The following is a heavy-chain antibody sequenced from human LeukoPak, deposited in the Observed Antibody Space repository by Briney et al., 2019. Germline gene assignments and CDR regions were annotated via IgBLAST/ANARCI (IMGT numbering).Heavy chain of an antibody. J-gene: IGHJ4*02. CDR2: IYYSGST. V-gene: IGHV4-59*11. CDR3: ETFDY. Sequence: SETLSLTCTVSGGSISSHYWSWIRQPPGKGLEWIGYIYYSGSTNYNPSLKSRVTISVDTSKNQFSLKLSSVTAADTAVYYCETFDYWGQGTLVTVSS. CDR1: GGSISSHY.